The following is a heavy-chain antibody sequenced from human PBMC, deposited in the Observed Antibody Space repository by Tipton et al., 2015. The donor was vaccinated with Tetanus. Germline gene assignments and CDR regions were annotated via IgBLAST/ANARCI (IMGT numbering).Heavy chain of an antibody. V-gene: IGHV3-48*02. D-gene: IGHD2-2*01. CDR2: ISVSGATI. Sequence: SLRLSCAASGLSLSRDTMNWVRQAPGKGLEWISYISVSGATIFNAYSVKGRFTISRDNSKNSLYLQMNSLRDEDTAVYYCSRGERLGYCSSIICYLDYWGQGTLVSVSS. CDR1: GLSLSRDT. J-gene: IGHJ4*02. CDR3: SRGERLGYCSSIICYLDY.